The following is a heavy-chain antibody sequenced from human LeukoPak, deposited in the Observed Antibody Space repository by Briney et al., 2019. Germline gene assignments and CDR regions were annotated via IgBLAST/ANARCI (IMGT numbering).Heavy chain of an antibody. D-gene: IGHD6-19*01. CDR3: ACHTGWSGPSE. CDR2: FHQRVST. J-gene: IGHJ4*02. V-gene: IGHV4-4*02. Sequence: SETLSLTCAVFGDSIGSDKWWSWVRQPPGKGLEYIGEFHQRVSTNYNPSLKSRLTISVDNSRNQFSLKLSSVTAADTAVYYCACHTGWSGPSEWGQGTLVTVSS. CDR1: GDSIGSDKW.